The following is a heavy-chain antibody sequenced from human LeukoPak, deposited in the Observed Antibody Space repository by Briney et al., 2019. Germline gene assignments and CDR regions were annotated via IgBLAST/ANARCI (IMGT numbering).Heavy chain of an antibody. D-gene: IGHD2-2*02. CDR2: IKQDGSEK. V-gene: IGHV3-7*01. CDR1: GFSFSNNW. J-gene: IGHJ4*02. CDR3: ARDLGYCNSASCYTVLDN. Sequence: GGSLRLSCAASGFSFSNNWMNWVRQAPGKGLEWVANIKQDGSEKYYVDSVKGRFTISRDNAKNSLYLQMNSLRAEDTAVYYCARDLGYCNSASCYTVLDNRGQGTLVTVSS.